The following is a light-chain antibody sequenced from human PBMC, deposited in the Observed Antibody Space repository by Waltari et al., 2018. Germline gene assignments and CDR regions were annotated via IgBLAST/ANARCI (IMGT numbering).Light chain of an antibody. J-gene: IGLJ3*02. V-gene: IGLV2-8*01. CDR1: SSDVGAYNY. Sequence: SALTQPPSASGSPGQSVSISCTGTSSDVGAYNYVSWYQQHPGKAPRLMIYEVTKRPSGVPDRFSGSKSCNTASLTVSGLQTEDEADYYCCSYTDRSTMLFGAGTKLTVL. CDR2: EVT. CDR3: CSYTDRSTML.